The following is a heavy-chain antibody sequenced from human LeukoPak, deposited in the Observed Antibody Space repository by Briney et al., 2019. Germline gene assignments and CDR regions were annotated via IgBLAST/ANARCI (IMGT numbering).Heavy chain of an antibody. D-gene: IGHD3-22*01. V-gene: IGHV1-2*02. CDR2: IDADTGDT. CDR3: ARAGHNSNSGGYDF. Sequence: GASVKVSCKPSGYTFIDHYLHWVLQAPGQGLESLGWIDADTGDTNYPQKFQGRVTMSRDTSSSTAYMELNRLRSDDTAVYYCARAGHNSNSGGYDFWGLGTLVTVSS. CDR1: GYTFIDHY. J-gene: IGHJ4*02.